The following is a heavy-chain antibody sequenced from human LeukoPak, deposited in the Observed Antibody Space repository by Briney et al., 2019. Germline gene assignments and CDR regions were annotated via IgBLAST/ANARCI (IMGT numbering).Heavy chain of an antibody. CDR1: GFTFSSYG. V-gene: IGHV3-33*06. D-gene: IGHD6-13*01. J-gene: IGHJ6*02. Sequence: GGSLRLSCAASGFTFSSYGMHWVRQAPGKGLEWVAVIWYDGSNKYYADSVKGRFTISRDNSKNTLYLQMNSLRAEDTAVYYCAKHGSAAGSYYYYGMNVWGQGTTVTVSS. CDR2: IWYDGSNK. CDR3: AKHGSAAGSYYYYGMNV.